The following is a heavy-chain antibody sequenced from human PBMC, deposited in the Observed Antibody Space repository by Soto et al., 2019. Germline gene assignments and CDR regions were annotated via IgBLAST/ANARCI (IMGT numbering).Heavy chain of an antibody. J-gene: IGHJ3*01. V-gene: IGHV5-51*01. D-gene: IGHD3-10*01. Sequence: GESLTISCKGSGYTFANYYIAWVRQMPGKGLEWIGVIYPGDSDIKYSPSFQGQVTMSLDKSTTTVFLQWSSLKASDTAIYFCTSRRGVGATDAFDVWGQGSMVTVSS. CDR1: GYTFANYY. CDR2: IYPGDSDI. CDR3: TSRRGVGATDAFDV.